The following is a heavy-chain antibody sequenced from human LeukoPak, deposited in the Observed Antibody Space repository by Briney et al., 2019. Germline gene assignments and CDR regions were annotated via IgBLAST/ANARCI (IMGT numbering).Heavy chain of an antibody. V-gene: IGHV3-21*01. Sequence: GGSPRLPCAASGFTFSSYSMNWVRQAPGKGLEWVSSISSSSSYIYYADSVKGRFTISRDNAKNSLYLQMNSLRAEDTAVYYCARDHYDILTGYYQALGMDVWGQGTTVTVSS. CDR3: ARDHYDILTGYYQALGMDV. CDR1: GFTFSSYS. J-gene: IGHJ6*02. CDR2: ISSSSSYI. D-gene: IGHD3-9*01.